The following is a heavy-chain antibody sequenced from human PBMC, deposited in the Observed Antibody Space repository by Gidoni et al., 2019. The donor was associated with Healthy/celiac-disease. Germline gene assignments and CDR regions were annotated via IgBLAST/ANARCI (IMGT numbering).Heavy chain of an antibody. D-gene: IGHD3-3*01. V-gene: IGHV3-15*01. CDR1: GFTFSNAW. CDR2: IKSKTDGGTT. J-gene: IGHJ5*02. Sequence: EVQLVEPGGGLVKPGGSLILSWAASGFTFSNAWMSWVRQAPGKGLEWVGRIKSKTDGGTTDYAAPVKGRFTISRDDSKNTLYLQMNSLKTEDTAVYYCTTHMGWLLPDHWGQGTLVTVSS. CDR3: TTHMGWLLPDH.